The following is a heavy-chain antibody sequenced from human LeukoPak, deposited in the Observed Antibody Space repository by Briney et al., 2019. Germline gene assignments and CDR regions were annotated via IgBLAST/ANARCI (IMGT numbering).Heavy chain of an antibody. CDR1: GFTFSSYW. CDR2: TRNEANIYTT. J-gene: IGHJ3*02. V-gene: IGHV3-72*01. D-gene: IGHD1-26*01. Sequence: GGSLRLSCAASGFTFSSYWMSWVRQAPGKGLEWVGRTRNEANIYTTKYAASVKGRFTISRDDSKNSLYLQTNSLKTEDTAVYYCASPVGATTVRAFDIWGQGTMVTVSS. CDR3: ASPVGATTVRAFDI.